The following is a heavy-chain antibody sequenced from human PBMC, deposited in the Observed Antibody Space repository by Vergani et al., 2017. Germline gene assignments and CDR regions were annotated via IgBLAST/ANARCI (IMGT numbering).Heavy chain of an antibody. CDR3: TTSTEPGLDD. CDR2: IKSKAHGGST. CDR1: GFTFSNAW. Sequence: EVQLVESGGDLVKPGGSLRLSCAASGFTFSNAWMTWVRQAPGKGLEWVGRIKSKAHGGSTDYAAPVKGRFTISRDDSTSTVYLQMINLKTVDAGVYYCTTSTEPGLDDWSQGTLVTVSS. D-gene: IGHD1-14*01. V-gene: IGHV3-15*01. J-gene: IGHJ4*02.